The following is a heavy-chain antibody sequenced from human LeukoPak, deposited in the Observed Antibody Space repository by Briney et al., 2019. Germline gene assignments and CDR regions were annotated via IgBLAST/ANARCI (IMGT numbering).Heavy chain of an antibody. CDR2: INHSGST. CDR1: GGSFSGYY. V-gene: IGHV4-34*01. Sequence: SETLSLTCAVYGGSFSGYYWSWIRQPPGKGLEWIGEINHSGSTNYNPSLKRRVTISVDTTKNQFSLKLSSVTAADTAVYYCASDAQTYYYDSSGYSFAIRSEYFQHWGQGTLVTVSS. J-gene: IGHJ1*01. D-gene: IGHD3-22*01. CDR3: ASDAQTYYYDSSGYSFAIRSEYFQH.